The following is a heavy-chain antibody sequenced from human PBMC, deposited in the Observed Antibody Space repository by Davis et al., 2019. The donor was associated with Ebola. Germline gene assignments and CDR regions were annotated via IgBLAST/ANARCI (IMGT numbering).Heavy chain of an antibody. J-gene: IGHJ5*02. Sequence: ASVTVSCKASGYTFTGYYMHWLRQAPGQGLEWMGWINPNSGGTNYAQKFQGRVTMTRDTSISTAYMELSRLRSDDTAVYYCARDRPAAIRSVNWFDPWGQGTLVTVTS. V-gene: IGHV1-2*02. CDR2: INPNSGGT. D-gene: IGHD2-2*02. CDR3: ARDRPAAIRSVNWFDP. CDR1: GYTFTGYY.